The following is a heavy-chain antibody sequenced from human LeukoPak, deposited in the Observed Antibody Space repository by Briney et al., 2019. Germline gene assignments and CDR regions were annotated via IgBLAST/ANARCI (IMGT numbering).Heavy chain of an antibody. J-gene: IGHJ4*02. CDR1: GGSISSGDYS. Sequence: PSETLSLTCAVSGGSISSGDYSWSWIRQPPGKGLEWIGYIYHTGSTNYNPSLKSRVTISVDRSKNQFSLKLSSVTAADTAVYYCARGSNYDNYFDYWGQGTLVTVSS. D-gene: IGHD4-11*01. CDR2: IYHTGST. CDR3: ARGSNYDNYFDY. V-gene: IGHV4-30-2*01.